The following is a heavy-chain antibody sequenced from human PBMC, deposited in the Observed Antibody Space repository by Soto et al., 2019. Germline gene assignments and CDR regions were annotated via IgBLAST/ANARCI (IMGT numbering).Heavy chain of an antibody. Sequence: EVQLLESGGGLVQPGGSLRLSCAASGFTFSSYAMKWVRQAPGKGLEWVSLIGESGTPTYYADSAKGRFTISRDNSGNTLFLEIYSLRAEDTAVYYCARYIPGVRYYGMDVWGQGTTVTVSS. J-gene: IGHJ6*02. V-gene: IGHV3-23*01. CDR1: GFTFSSYA. CDR2: IGESGTPT. D-gene: IGHD2-2*01. CDR3: ARYIPGVRYYGMDV.